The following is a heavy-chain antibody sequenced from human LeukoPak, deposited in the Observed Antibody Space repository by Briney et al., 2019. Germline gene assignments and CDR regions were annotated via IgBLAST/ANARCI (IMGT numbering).Heavy chain of an antibody. CDR3: ARNGHYSADY. CDR1: GGSISSSRYY. D-gene: IGHD4-17*01. V-gene: IGHV4-39*07. Sequence: PSETLSLTCTVSGGSISSSRYYWGWIRQPPGKGLEYIGNIYYSGSTYYNPSLKSRVSISVDKTKNQFSLMLTSVTAADTAVYYCARNGHYSADYWGQGTLVTVSS. J-gene: IGHJ4*02. CDR2: IYYSGST.